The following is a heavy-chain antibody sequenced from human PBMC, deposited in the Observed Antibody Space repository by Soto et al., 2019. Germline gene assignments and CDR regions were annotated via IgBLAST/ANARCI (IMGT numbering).Heavy chain of an antibody. CDR3: ARVTYYYDSSGYRPLYYFDD. CDR2: IYYSGST. Sequence: SETLSLTCTVSGGSVSSGSYYWSWIRQPPGKGLEWIGYIYYSGSTNYNPSLKSRVTISVDTSKNQFSLKLSSVTAADTAVYYCARVTYYYDSSGYRPLYYFDDWGQGTLVTAPQ. CDR1: GGSVSSGSYY. J-gene: IGHJ4*02. V-gene: IGHV4-61*01. D-gene: IGHD3-22*01.